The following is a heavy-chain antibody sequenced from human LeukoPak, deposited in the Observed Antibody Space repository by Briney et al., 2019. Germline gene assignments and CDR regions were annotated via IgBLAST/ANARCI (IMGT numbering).Heavy chain of an antibody. D-gene: IGHD3-10*01. CDR2: IDYSGDT. J-gene: IGHJ4*02. V-gene: IGHV4-59*01. Sequence: PSETLSLTCTVSGGSISTYYWSWIPQPPGERLEWIGYIDYSGDTNYNPSLNSRVTISVDTSKNQVSLKLNSLTAADTAVYYCARSTYYGSGNDFWGQGILVTVSS. CDR3: ARSTYYGSGNDF. CDR1: GGSISTYY.